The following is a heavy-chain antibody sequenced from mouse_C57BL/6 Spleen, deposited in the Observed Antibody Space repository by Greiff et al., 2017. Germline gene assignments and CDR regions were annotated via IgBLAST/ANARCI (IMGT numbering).Heavy chain of an antibody. J-gene: IGHJ2*01. CDR2: ISDGGSYT. V-gene: IGHV5-4*01. Sequence: EVQVVESGGGLVKPGGSLKLSCAASGFTFSSYAMSWVRQTPEKRLEWVATISDGGSYTYYPDNVKGRFTISRDNAKNNLYLQMSHLKSEDTAMYYCARDPYYYGSSQGPFDYWGQGTTLTVSS. CDR3: ARDPYYYGSSQGPFDY. D-gene: IGHD1-1*01. CDR1: GFTFSSYA.